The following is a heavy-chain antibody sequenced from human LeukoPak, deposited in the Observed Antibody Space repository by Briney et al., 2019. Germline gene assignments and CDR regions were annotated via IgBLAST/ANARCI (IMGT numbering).Heavy chain of an antibody. V-gene: IGHV4-59*01. Sequence: SETLSLTCTVSGGSISSYYWSWIRQPPGKGLEWIGYIYYSGSTNYNPSLKSRVTISVDTSENQFSLKLSSVTAADTAVYYCARGAGFSRFDPWGQGTLVTVSS. D-gene: IGHD3-3*01. CDR1: GGSISSYY. CDR3: ARGAGFSRFDP. CDR2: IYYSGST. J-gene: IGHJ5*02.